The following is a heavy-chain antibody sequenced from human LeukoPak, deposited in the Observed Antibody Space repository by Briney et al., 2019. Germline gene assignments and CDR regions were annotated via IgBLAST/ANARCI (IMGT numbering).Heavy chain of an antibody. CDR3: ARDRALYDSRRGYYYTEDDY. D-gene: IGHD3-22*01. Sequence: GGSLRLSCAASGFTFSSYWMSWVRQAPGKGLEWVANINQDGSEKYSVDSVKGRFTISRDNAKSSLYLQMNSLRADDTAVYYCARDRALYDSRRGYYYTEDDYWGQGTLVTVSS. CDR1: GFTFSSYW. V-gene: IGHV3-7*01. CDR2: INQDGSEK. J-gene: IGHJ4*02.